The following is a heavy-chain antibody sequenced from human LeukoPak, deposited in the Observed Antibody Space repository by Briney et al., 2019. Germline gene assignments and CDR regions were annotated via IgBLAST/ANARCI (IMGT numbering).Heavy chain of an antibody. J-gene: IGHJ5*02. D-gene: IGHD3-22*01. Sequence: PSETLSLTCTVSGGSISSYYWSWIRQPAGKGLEWIGRMHSSGSTNYNPSIKSRVTMSLDTSKNQFSLKLSSVTAADTAVYYCARPYYYDSRIDPWGRGTLVTVSS. CDR1: GGSISSYY. V-gene: IGHV4-4*07. CDR2: MHSSGST. CDR3: ARPYYYDSRIDP.